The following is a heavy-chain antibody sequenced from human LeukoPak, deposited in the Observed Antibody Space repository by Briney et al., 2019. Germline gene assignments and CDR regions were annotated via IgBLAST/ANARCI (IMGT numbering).Heavy chain of an antibody. CDR3: AKDFGAVAADAIDY. V-gene: IGHV3-9*01. Sequence: PGRSLRLSCAASGITFDDYAMHWVRQAPGKGLEWVSGISWNSGSIGYADSVKGRFTISRDNAKNSLYLQMNSLRAEDTALYYCAKDFGAVAADAIDYWGQGTLVTVSS. CDR1: GITFDDYA. CDR2: ISWNSGSI. D-gene: IGHD6-19*01. J-gene: IGHJ4*02.